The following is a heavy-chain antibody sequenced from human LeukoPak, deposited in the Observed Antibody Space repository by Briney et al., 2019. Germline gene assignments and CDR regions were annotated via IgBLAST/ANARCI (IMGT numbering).Heavy chain of an antibody. Sequence: PGGSLRLSCAASGFTSNNYAMNWVRQAPGKGLEWVSVISGSGGTTYYADSVKGRFTIPRDNSKNTLYLQMNSLRAEDTAVYYCARDYETTVTTGSRESYYYYGMDVWGQGTTVTVSS. J-gene: IGHJ6*02. D-gene: IGHD4-11*01. V-gene: IGHV3-23*01. CDR1: GFTSNNYA. CDR2: ISGSGGTT. CDR3: ARDYETTVTTGSRESYYYYGMDV.